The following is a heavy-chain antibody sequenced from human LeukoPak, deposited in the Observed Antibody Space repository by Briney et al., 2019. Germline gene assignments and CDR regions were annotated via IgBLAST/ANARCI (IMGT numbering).Heavy chain of an antibody. Sequence: SETLSLTCAVYGGSFSGYYWSWIRQPPGKGLEWIGEINQSGSTTYNPSLKSRVTISVDTSKNQFSLKLTSVTAADTAVYYCTRDRGAVAGTRYYYGMDVWGQGTTVTVSS. V-gene: IGHV4-34*01. D-gene: IGHD6-19*01. CDR2: INQSGST. CDR1: GGSFSGYY. CDR3: TRDRGAVAGTRYYYGMDV. J-gene: IGHJ6*02.